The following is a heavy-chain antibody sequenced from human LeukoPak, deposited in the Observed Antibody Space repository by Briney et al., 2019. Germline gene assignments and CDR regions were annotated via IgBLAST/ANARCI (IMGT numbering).Heavy chain of an antibody. CDR1: GFTFSSDA. CDR3: AKDTISYYDILTGYYDY. Sequence: GGSLRLSCVASGFTFSSDAMGWVRQGPGKGLEWVSTISDSGGSTYYADSVKGRFTISRDNSKNTLYLQMNSLRAEDTAVYYCAKDTISYYDILTGYYDYWGQGTLVTVSS. D-gene: IGHD3-9*01. CDR2: ISDSGGST. V-gene: IGHV3-23*01. J-gene: IGHJ4*02.